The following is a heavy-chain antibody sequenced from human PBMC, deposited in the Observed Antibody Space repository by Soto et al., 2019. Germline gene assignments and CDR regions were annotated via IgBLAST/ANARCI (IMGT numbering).Heavy chain of an antibody. CDR2: IYWDDDK. CDR1: GFSLTTDAVG. Sequence: QITLKESGPTLVKPTQTLTLTCTFSGFSLTTDAVGVGWIRQPPGKALEWLALIYWDDDKRYSPGQKSRLTITKDASRNQVVLTLTNMDPADTATYYCAHVYWVAAGIHYYFDYWGQGTLVTVSS. J-gene: IGHJ4*02. D-gene: IGHD1-1*01. CDR3: AHVYWVAAGIHYYFDY. V-gene: IGHV2-5*02.